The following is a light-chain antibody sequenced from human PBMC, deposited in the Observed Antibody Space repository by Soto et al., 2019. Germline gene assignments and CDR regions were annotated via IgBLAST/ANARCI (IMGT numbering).Light chain of an antibody. J-gene: IGKJ1*01. V-gene: IGKV3-20*01. CDR2: GAS. CDR1: QSISNNF. Sequence: EIVLTQSPGTQSLSPGESAALSCRASQSISNNFLAWYQRKPGQAPRLLIYGASYRATDIPYRFSGSGSGTDFTLTITRLEPDDFAVYYCQQYGGSPPTFGQGTTVEVK. CDR3: QQYGGSPPT.